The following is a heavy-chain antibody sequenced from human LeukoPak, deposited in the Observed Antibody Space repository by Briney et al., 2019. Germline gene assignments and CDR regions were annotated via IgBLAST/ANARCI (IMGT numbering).Heavy chain of an antibody. CDR3: ARDNVPGWFGELVVGWFDP. V-gene: IGHV4-39*07. J-gene: IGHJ5*02. Sequence: PSETLSLTCTVSGGFISSSSYYWGWIRQPPGNGLEWIGSIYYSGSTYYNPSLKSRVTISVDTSKNQFSLKLSSVTAADTAVYYCARDNVPGWFGELVVGWFDPWGQGTLVTVSS. CDR2: IYYSGST. D-gene: IGHD3-10*01. CDR1: GGFISSSSYY.